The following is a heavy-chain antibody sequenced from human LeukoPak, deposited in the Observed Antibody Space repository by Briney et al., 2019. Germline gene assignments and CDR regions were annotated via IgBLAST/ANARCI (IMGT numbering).Heavy chain of an antibody. Sequence: GGSLRLSCAASGFTFSSYAMSWVRQAPGKGLEWVSAVSGGGGSTYYADSVKGRFTISRDNSKNTPYLRMNSLRADDTAVYYCAKVPGPLHYYDSSSYPLAFDYWGQGTLVTVSS. J-gene: IGHJ4*02. CDR3: AKVPGPLHYYDSSSYPLAFDY. CDR2: VSGGGGST. D-gene: IGHD3-22*01. V-gene: IGHV3-23*01. CDR1: GFTFSSYA.